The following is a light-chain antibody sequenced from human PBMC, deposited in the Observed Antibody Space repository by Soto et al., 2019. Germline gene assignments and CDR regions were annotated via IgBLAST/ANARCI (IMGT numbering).Light chain of an antibody. V-gene: IGLV2-14*01. Sequence: QSVLTQPASVSGSPGQSITISCTGTSSDVGTYNSISWFQQHPGKAPKLMIYDVSTRPSGVSNRFSGSKSGNTASLTVSGLQAEDEADYYCSSYTSSSTLVFGGGTQLTVL. J-gene: IGLJ7*01. CDR2: DVS. CDR1: SSDVGTYNS. CDR3: SSYTSSSTLV.